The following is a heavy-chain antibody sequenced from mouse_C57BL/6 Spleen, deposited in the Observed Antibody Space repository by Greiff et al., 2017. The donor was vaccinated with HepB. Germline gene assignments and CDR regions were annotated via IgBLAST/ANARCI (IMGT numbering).Heavy chain of an antibody. Sequence: VQLQQSGAELVRPGTSVKVSCKASGYAFTNYLIEWVKQRPGQGLEWIGVINPGSGGTNYNEKFKGKATLTADKSSSNAYMQLSSLTSEDSAVYFCARSGTKDYWGQGTTLTVAS. CDR2: INPGSGGT. CDR1: GYAFTNYL. CDR3: ARSGTKDY. J-gene: IGHJ2*01. D-gene: IGHD3-2*02. V-gene: IGHV1-54*01.